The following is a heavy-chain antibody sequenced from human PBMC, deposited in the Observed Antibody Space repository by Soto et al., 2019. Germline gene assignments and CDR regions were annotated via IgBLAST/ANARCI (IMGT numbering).Heavy chain of an antibody. V-gene: IGHV3-23*01. Sequence: PGGSLRLSCAASGFTFSSYAMSWVRRAPGKGLEWVSAISGSGGSTYYADSVKGRFTISRDNSKNTLYLQMNSLRAEDTAVHYCAKDGIVVVAATNRFDPWGQGTLVTVSS. J-gene: IGHJ5*02. CDR2: ISGSGGST. CDR1: GFTFSSYA. CDR3: AKDGIVVVAATNRFDP. D-gene: IGHD2-15*01.